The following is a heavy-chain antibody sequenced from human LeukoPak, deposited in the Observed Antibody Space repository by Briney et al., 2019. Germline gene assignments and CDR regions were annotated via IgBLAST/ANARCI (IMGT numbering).Heavy chain of an antibody. V-gene: IGHV3-30-3*01. CDR3: ARDVGHGAFDP. CDR1: GFTFSSYA. J-gene: IGHJ5*02. CDR2: ISYDGSNK. D-gene: IGHD2-15*01. Sequence: PGRPLRLSCAASGFTFSSYAMHWVRQAPGKGLEWVAVISYDGSNKYYADSVKGRFTISRDNSKNTLYLQMNSLRAEDTAVYYCARDVGHGAFDPWGQGTLVTVSS.